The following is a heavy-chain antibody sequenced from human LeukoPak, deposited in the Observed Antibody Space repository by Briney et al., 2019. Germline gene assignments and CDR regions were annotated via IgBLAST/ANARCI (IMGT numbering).Heavy chain of an antibody. J-gene: IGHJ6*02. CDR1: GGSISSYY. Sequence: PSETLSLTCTVSGGSISSYYWSWIRQPPGKGLEWIGYIYDSGSTNYNPSLKSRVTISVDTSKNQFPLKLSSVTAAATAVYYCARVGGTNYHYYGMDVWGQGTTVTVSS. CDR3: ARVGGTNYHYYGMDV. V-gene: IGHV4-59*01. CDR2: IYDSGST. D-gene: IGHD1-1*01.